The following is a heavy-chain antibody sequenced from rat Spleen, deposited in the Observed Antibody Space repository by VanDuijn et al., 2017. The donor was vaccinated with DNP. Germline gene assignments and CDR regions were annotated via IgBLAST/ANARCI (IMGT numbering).Heavy chain of an antibody. CDR2: ISYSGRT. Sequence: EVQLQESGPGLVKPSQSLSLTCSVTGYSITSHYWGWIRQFPGNKMEYIGHISYSGRTNYNPSLKRRISITRDTSKNQFFLQLSSVTTEDTATYYCARWNIGTSTLDYWGQGVMVTVSS. J-gene: IGHJ2*01. V-gene: IGHV3-1*01. D-gene: IGHD1-5*01. CDR1: GYSITSHY. CDR3: ARWNIGTSTLDY.